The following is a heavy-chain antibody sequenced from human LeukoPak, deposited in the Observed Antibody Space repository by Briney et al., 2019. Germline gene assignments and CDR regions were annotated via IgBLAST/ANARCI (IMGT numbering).Heavy chain of an antibody. J-gene: IGHJ4*02. CDR1: GYTFTGYY. D-gene: IGHD3-22*01. CDR3: ARQHAFFDYYDSSSYYMN. V-gene: IGHV1-2*02. Sequence: ASVKVSCKASGYTFTGYYMHWVRQAPGQGLEWMGWINPNSGGTNYAQKFQGRVTMTRDTSISTAYMELSRLRSDDTAVYYCARQHAFFDYYDSSSYYMNWGQGTLVTVSS. CDR2: INPNSGGT.